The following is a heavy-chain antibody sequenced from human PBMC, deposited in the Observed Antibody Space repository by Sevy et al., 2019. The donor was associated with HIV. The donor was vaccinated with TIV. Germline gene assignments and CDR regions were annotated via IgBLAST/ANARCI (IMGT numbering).Heavy chain of an antibody. V-gene: IGHV1-2*02. CDR2: INPNSDGT. CDR1: AYSFTAYY. Sequence: ASVKVSCKASAYSFTAYYVHWVRQAPGQGLEWMGWINPNSDGTNYARRFQGRVTMSTDTSISTAYMELSSLRSDDTAVYYCGGDGMIFGGGGGLDVWGQGTTVTVSS. J-gene: IGHJ6*02. D-gene: IGHD3-16*01. CDR3: GGDGMIFGGGGGLDV.